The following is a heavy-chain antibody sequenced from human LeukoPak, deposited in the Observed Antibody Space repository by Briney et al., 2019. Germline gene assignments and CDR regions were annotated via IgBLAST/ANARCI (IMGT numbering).Heavy chain of an antibody. CDR2: MNSNSGNT. Sequence: ASVKVSCKASGYTFTSYDINWVRQATGQGLEWMGWMNSNSGNTGYAQKFQGRVTITRNTSISTAYMELSSLRSEDTAVYYCARVVITMVRGVIMSWFDPWGQGTLVTVSS. D-gene: IGHD3-10*01. V-gene: IGHV1-8*03. CDR3: ARVVITMVRGVIMSWFDP. CDR1: GYTFTSYD. J-gene: IGHJ5*02.